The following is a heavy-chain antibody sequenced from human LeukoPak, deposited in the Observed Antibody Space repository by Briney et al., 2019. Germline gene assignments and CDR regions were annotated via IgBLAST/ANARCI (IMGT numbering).Heavy chain of an antibody. CDR3: ARDKGRSGDSSGYLYYFDY. Sequence: GGSLRLSCAASGFTFSSYSMNWVRQAPGKGLEWVSSISSSSSYIYYADSVKGRFTISRDNAKNSLYLQMNSLRAEDTAVYYCARDKGRSGDSSGYLYYFDYWGQGTLVTVSS. D-gene: IGHD3-22*01. J-gene: IGHJ4*02. V-gene: IGHV3-21*01. CDR2: ISSSSSYI. CDR1: GFTFSSYS.